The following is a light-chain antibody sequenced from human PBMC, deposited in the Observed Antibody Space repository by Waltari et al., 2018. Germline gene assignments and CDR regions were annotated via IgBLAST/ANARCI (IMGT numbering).Light chain of an antibody. CDR1: QSVSNY. V-gene: IGKV3-20*01. Sequence: ETVLTQSPGTLSLSPGERATLSCRASQSVSNYLAWYQQRPGQAPRLLIYDASRRATGVPDRFSGSGSGTDFTLTISRLEPEDFAVYYCQQYGSSANTFGQGTKLEIK. CDR2: DAS. J-gene: IGKJ2*01. CDR3: QQYGSSANT.